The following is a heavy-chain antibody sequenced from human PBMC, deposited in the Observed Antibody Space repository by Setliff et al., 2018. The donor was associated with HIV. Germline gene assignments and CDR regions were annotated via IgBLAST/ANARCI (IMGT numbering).Heavy chain of an antibody. Sequence: SETLSLTCTVSSGYMSGHFWTWIRQTPGEGLEWIGNIYLGETTNYNPSLKSRATISLDTSKRQYSLHLTSVTAADTAIYYCARDPSQYLDFLFDPQPFNVWGHGTMVTVSS. CDR2: IYLGETT. CDR3: ARDPSQYLDFLFDPQPFNV. CDR1: SGYMSGHF. D-gene: IGHD3-9*01. V-gene: IGHV4-59*11. J-gene: IGHJ3*01.